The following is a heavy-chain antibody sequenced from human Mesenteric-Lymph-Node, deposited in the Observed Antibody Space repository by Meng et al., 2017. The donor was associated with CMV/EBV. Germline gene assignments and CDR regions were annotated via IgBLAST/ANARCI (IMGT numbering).Heavy chain of an antibody. Sequence: FTRYYLHWVRQAPGQGLEWMGIINPSGGSTTYAQKFQGRVTMTRDTSTSTVYMKLSSLRSEDTAVYYCARGRTVMITFGGVVPRGFDYWGQGTLVTVSS. CDR2: INPSGGST. D-gene: IGHD3-16*01. J-gene: IGHJ4*02. CDR1: FTRYY. V-gene: IGHV1-46*01. CDR3: ARGRTVMITFGGVVPRGFDY.